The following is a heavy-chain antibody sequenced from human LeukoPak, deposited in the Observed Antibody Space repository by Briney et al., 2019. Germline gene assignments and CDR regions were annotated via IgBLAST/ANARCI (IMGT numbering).Heavy chain of an antibody. CDR2: EWYDGSNK. Sequence: GGSLRLSCAASGFTFSSYGMQWVRQAPGKGLDWVAGEWYDGSNKNYADSVKGRFTISRDNSKNTLFLQMNSLRAEDTAVYYCGRVYCGGNCYSPPLPDYWGQGTLVTVSA. D-gene: IGHD2-21*02. J-gene: IGHJ4*02. CDR3: GRVYCGGNCYSPPLPDY. CDR1: GFTFSSYG. V-gene: IGHV3-33*01.